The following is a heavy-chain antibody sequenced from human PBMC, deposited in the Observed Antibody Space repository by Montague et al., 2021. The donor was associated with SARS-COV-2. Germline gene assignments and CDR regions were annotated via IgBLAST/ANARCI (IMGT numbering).Heavy chain of an antibody. Sequence: SLRLSCAAYGFTFDSYAMSWVRQAPGKGLQWVSIVSGSGDDTYYADSVKGRFTISRDNSKNTLYLQLNSLRAEDTAVYYCARDRQQWLLGSYFDCWGQGTLVTVSS. V-gene: IGHV3-23*01. CDR1: GFTFDSYA. CDR3: ARDRQQWLLGSYFDC. J-gene: IGHJ4*02. D-gene: IGHD6-19*01. CDR2: VSGSGDDT.